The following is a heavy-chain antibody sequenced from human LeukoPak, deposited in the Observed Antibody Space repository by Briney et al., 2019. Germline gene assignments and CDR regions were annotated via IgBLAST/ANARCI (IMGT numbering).Heavy chain of an antibody. V-gene: IGHV4-34*01. CDR1: GGSFSGYY. CDR2: INHSGST. CDR3: ARDELPYSSSWYRTPAAEYFQH. Sequence: PSETLSLTCAVYGGSFSGYYWSWIRQPPGKGLEWIGEINHSGSTNYNPSLKSRVTISVDTSKNQFSLKLSSVTAADTAVYYCARDELPYSSSWYRTPAAEYFQHWGQGTLVTVSS. J-gene: IGHJ1*01. D-gene: IGHD6-13*01.